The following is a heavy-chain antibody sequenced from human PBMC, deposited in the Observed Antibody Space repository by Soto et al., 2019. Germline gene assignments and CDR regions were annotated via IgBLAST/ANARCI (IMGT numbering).Heavy chain of an antibody. J-gene: IGHJ5*02. CDR1: GGSFSGYY. D-gene: IGHD6-6*01. Sequence: ASETLSLTCAVYGGSFSGYYWSWIRQPPGKGLEWIGEINHSGSTNYNPSLKSRVTISVDTSKNQFSLKLSSVTAADTAVYYCARGLTGYSSSSSWFDPWGQGTLVTVSS. CDR3: ARGLTGYSSSSSWFDP. CDR2: INHSGST. V-gene: IGHV4-34*01.